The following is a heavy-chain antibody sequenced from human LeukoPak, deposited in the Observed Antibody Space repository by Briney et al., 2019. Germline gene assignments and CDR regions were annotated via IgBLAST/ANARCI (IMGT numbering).Heavy chain of an antibody. CDR3: AKDAADLYRGFYYSYGMDV. D-gene: IGHD3-10*01. CDR2: ISGSGFIT. CDR1: GFTFSSYG. Sequence: GGSLRLSCRTSGFTFSSYGMIWVRQAPGKGLEWVSGISGSGFITYYADSVKGRFTISRDNSKSTLYMQMNSLRAGDTAVYYCAKDAADLYRGFYYSYGMDVWGQGTTVTVSS. J-gene: IGHJ6*02. V-gene: IGHV3-23*01.